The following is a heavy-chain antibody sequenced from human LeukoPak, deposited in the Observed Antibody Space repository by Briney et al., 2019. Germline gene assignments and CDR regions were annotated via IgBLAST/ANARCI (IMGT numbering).Heavy chain of an antibody. CDR1: GFTFSNYA. CDR2: VVGGGAT. J-gene: IGHJ4*02. D-gene: IGHD2-15*01. V-gene: IGHV3-23*01. Sequence: GGSLRLSCEASGFTFSNYAMAWVRQAPGKGLEWVSTVVGGGATFYADSVKGRFTISRDNSKNTLYLQMNSLRADDTAIYYCAKVASGGNCYQSDYWGQGTLVTVSS. CDR3: AKVASGGNCYQSDY.